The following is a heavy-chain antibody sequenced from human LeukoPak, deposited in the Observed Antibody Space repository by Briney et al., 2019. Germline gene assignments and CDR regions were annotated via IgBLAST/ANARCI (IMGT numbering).Heavy chain of an antibody. J-gene: IGHJ6*03. CDR2: IYYSGST. CDR1: GGSISSYY. Sequence: SETLSLTCTVSGGSISSYYWSWIRQPPGKGLEWIGYIYYSGSTNYNPSLKSRVTISVDTSKNQFSLKLSSVTAADTAVYYCARGPRGSLYYYYYMDVWGKGTTVTVSS. V-gene: IGHV4-59*12. CDR3: ARGPRGSLYYYYYMDV.